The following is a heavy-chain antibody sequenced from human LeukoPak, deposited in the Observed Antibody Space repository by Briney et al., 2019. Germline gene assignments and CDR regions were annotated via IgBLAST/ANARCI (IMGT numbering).Heavy chain of an antibody. CDR3: ARDRDGYCSGGSCYSFDY. V-gene: IGHV4-59*01. CDR2: IYYSGSM. Sequence: PSETLSLTCTISGGSISSYYWSWIRQPPGKGLEWLGYIYYSGSMNYNPSLTSRVTISLDTSKNQFSLKLSSVTAADTAVYYCARDRDGYCSGGSCYSFDYWGQGTLVTVSS. CDR1: GGSISSYY. J-gene: IGHJ4*02. D-gene: IGHD2-15*01.